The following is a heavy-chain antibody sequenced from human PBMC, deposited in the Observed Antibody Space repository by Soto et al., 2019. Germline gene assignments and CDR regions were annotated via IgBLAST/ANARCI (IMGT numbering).Heavy chain of an antibody. Sequence: GESLKISCKGSGFIFTSYWISWVRQMPGKGLEWMGIIYPGDSDTRYSPSFQGHVTITVDKSTSTAYLQWNTLKASDTAMYYCARHTSNFRYYYYAMDVWGQGTTVTVSS. CDR3: ARHTSNFRYYYYAMDV. CDR1: GFIFTSYW. J-gene: IGHJ6*02. D-gene: IGHD2-2*01. V-gene: IGHV5-51*01. CDR2: IYPGDSDT.